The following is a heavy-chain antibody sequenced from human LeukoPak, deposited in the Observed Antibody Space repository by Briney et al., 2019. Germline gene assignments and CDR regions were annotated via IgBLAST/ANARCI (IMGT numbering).Heavy chain of an antibody. D-gene: IGHD2-15*01. CDR1: GYTFTNFG. J-gene: IGHJ4*02. V-gene: IGHV1-18*01. CDR2: ISGGNGNT. Sequence: ASVKVSCKASGYTFTNFGIGWVRQAPGQGLEWMGWISGGNGNTDYPQTLQDRFTMTTDTSTNTAYMELRSLRSDDTAVYYCARDLPLGSMGGSAFDLWGQGTLVIVSS. CDR3: ARDLPLGSMGGSAFDL.